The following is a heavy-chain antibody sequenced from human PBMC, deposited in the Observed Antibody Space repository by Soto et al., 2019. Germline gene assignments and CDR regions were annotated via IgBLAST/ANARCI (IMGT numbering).Heavy chain of an antibody. V-gene: IGHV1-69*12. CDR1: GGTFSSYA. CDR3: ARRRTGDSSSLWNGMDV. CDR2: IIPIFGTA. D-gene: IGHD6-6*01. Sequence: QVQLVQSGAEVKKPGSSVKVSCKASGGTFSSYAISWVRQAPGQGLEWMGGIIPIFGTANYAQKFQGRVTITDDQSTNPAHLELSSLRSEDTAFYYCARRRTGDSSSLWNGMDVWGQGTTVTVSS. J-gene: IGHJ6*02.